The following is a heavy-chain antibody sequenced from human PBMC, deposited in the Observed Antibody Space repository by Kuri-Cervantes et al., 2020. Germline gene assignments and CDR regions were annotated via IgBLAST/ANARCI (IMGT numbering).Heavy chain of an antibody. Sequence: ASVKVSCKASGYTFTSYGISWVRQAPGQGLEWMGWISAYNGNTNYAQRFQGRVTMTEDTSTDTAYMELSSLRSEDTAVYYCATPWLQSDFGAFDIWGQGTMVTV. J-gene: IGHJ3*02. CDR1: GYTFTSYG. V-gene: IGHV1-18*01. CDR3: ATPWLQSDFGAFDI. CDR2: ISAYNGNT. D-gene: IGHD5-24*01.